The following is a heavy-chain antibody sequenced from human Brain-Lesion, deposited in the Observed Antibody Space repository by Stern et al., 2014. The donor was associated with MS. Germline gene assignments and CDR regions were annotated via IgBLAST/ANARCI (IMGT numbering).Heavy chain of an antibody. CDR1: GGSVSSTSYA. Sequence: QVQLQQSGPGLVKPSETLSLTCTVAGGSVSSTSYAWAWIRQPPGKGLEWIGTIYYSGNTYYSPSLKSRLTISVDPSKNLSSLRLRSVTAADTAVYYCAGEEDIRYCSGGSCTGNWFDPWGQGTLVTVSS. J-gene: IGHJ5*02. CDR2: IYYSGNT. CDR3: AGEEDIRYCSGGSCTGNWFDP. D-gene: IGHD2-15*01. V-gene: IGHV4-39*02.